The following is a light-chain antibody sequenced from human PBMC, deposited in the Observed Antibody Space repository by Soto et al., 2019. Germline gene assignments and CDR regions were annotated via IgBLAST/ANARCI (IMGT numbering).Light chain of an antibody. J-gene: IGKJ1*01. Sequence: EIVLTQSPGTLSLSPGERATLSCRASQSLSSNYLAWHQQKTGQAPRLLIYGASSRATGIPDRFSGSGSRTDFTLTITRLEPEDFAVYYCQQYDTSPRTFGQGTKVEIK. CDR1: QSLSSNY. V-gene: IGKV3-20*01. CDR3: QQYDTSPRT. CDR2: GAS.